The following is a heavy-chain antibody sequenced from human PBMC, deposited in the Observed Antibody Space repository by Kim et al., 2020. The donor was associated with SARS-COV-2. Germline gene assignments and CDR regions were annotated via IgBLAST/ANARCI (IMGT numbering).Heavy chain of an antibody. J-gene: IGHJ4*02. Sequence: SETLSLTCTVSGGSISSLSYYWGWVRQPPGKGLEWIGSIYYTGTTYYNPSLKSRVTTSVDTSKNQFSLKLSSVTAADTAVYFCARHLTGLYSSVAYWGQGTLVTVSS. CDR3: ARHLTGLYSSVAY. CDR1: GGSISSLSYY. CDR2: IYYTGTT. V-gene: IGHV4-39*01. D-gene: IGHD3-9*01.